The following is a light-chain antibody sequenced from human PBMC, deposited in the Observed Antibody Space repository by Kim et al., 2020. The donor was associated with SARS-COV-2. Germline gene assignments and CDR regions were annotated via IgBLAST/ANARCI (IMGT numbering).Light chain of an antibody. Sequence: ELTQPPSASGTPGQRVTIPCSGSSSNIGGNTVNWYQQLPGTAPKLLIYSDTQRPSGVPDRFSGSKSGTSASLAISGLQSEDEADYYCAAWDDSLNPHVVFGGGTQLTVL. CDR1: SSNIGGNT. CDR2: SDT. V-gene: IGLV1-44*01. J-gene: IGLJ2*01. CDR3: AAWDDSLNPHVV.